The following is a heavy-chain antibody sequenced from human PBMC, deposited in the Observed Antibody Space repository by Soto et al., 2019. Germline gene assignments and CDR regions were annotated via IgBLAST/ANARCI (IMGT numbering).Heavy chain of an antibody. D-gene: IGHD3-10*01. Sequence: QVQLQESGPGLVKPSETLSLTCTVSGGSISSYYWSWIRQPPGKGLEWIGYIYYSGSTNYNPSLKSRVTISVDTSKNQFSLKLSSVTAADTAVDYCARGPGLWFGELFFDYWGQGTLVTVSS. CDR2: IYYSGST. CDR3: ARGPGLWFGELFFDY. J-gene: IGHJ4*02. CDR1: GGSISSYY. V-gene: IGHV4-59*08.